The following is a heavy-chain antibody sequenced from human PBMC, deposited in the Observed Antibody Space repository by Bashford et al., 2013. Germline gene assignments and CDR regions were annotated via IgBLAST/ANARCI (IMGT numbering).Heavy chain of an antibody. CDR2: ISWDGAGT. Sequence: VDSGGSLRLSCATSGFTFEDQTMHWVRQVPGKGLEWVSGISWDGAGTHYGDSVKGRFTISRDNREKSLYLQMNRLRPEDTALYYCVQDNGAGDNYGYSEDYFDYVGPGNPGHRLL. D-gene: IGHD3-22*01. V-gene: IGHV3-43*01. CDR3: VQDNGAGDNYGYSEDYFDY. CDR1: GFTFEDQT. J-gene: IGHJ4*02.